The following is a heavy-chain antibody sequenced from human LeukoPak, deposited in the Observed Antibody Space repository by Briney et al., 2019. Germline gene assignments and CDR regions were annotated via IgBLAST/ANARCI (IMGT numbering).Heavy chain of an antibody. CDR3: ARDRRLYCSSTSCKHHYYYYYMDV. D-gene: IGHD2-2*01. V-gene: IGHV4-34*01. CDR1: GGSFSGFY. Sequence: SETLSLTCAVYGGSFSGFYWGWIRQPPEKGLEWIGEINHIGGTNYSPSLKSRVTISLDTSRNQFSLKLSSVTAADTAVYYCARDRRLYCSSTSCKHHYYYYYMDVWGKGTTVTVSS. CDR2: INHIGGT. J-gene: IGHJ6*03.